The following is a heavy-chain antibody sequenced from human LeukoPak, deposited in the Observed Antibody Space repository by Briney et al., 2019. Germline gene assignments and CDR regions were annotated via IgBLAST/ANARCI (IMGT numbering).Heavy chain of an antibody. D-gene: IGHD3-10*01. V-gene: IGHV4-34*01. CDR2: INHSGST. Sequence: SETLSLTCAVYGGSFSGYYWSWIRQPPGKGLEWIGEINHSGSTNYNPSLKSRVTISVDTSKNQFSLKLSSVTAADTAVYYCARPDYYGSGTGSDYWGQGTLVTVSS. CDR3: ARPDYYGSGTGSDY. CDR1: GGSFSGYY. J-gene: IGHJ4*02.